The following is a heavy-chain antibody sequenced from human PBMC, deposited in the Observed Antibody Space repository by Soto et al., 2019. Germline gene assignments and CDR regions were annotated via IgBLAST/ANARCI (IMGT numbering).Heavy chain of an antibody. V-gene: IGHV3-30*18. Sequence: GGSLRLSCAASGFTFSDYGMHWVRQAPGKGLEWVAVLSSDGSNKYYADSVKGRCTISRDNFKNTLYLQINGLRAEDTAVYYCAKSVGHYYVYDAFDIWGQGTMVTVSS. CDR3: AKSVGHYYVYDAFDI. D-gene: IGHD1-26*01. CDR2: LSSDGSNK. J-gene: IGHJ3*02. CDR1: GFTFSDYG.